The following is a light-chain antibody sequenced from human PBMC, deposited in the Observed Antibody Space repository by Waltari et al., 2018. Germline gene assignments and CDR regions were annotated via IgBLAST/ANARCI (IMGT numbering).Light chain of an antibody. V-gene: IGLV2-14*01. J-gene: IGLJ3*02. Sequence: QSALTQPASVSGSPGQSIYISCTGTSSDVGGSNYVSWYQQNPGKAPNLMLYDVTKRPSGVSNRFSGSKSGNTASLTISGLQAEDEADYYCSSYTSRSTWVFGGGTKLTVL. CDR2: DVT. CDR1: SSDVGGSNY. CDR3: SSYTSRSTWV.